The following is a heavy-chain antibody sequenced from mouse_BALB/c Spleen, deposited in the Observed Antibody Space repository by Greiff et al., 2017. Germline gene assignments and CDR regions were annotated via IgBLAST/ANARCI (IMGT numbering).Heavy chain of an antibody. J-gene: IGHJ2*01. V-gene: IGHV3-2*02. CDR1: GYSITSDYA. Sequence: EVKLVESGPGLVKPSQSLSLTCTVTGYSITSDYAWNWIRQFPGNKLEWMGYISYSGSTSYNPSLKSRISITRDTSKNQFFLQLNSVTTEDTATYYCARDYRLSFDYWGQGTTLTVSS. D-gene: IGHD2-14*01. CDR3: ARDYRLSFDY. CDR2: ISYSGST.